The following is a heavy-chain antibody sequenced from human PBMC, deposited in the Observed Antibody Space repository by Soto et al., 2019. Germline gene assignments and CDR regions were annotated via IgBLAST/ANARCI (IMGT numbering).Heavy chain of an antibody. CDR1: GFTFNIYA. V-gene: IGHV3-23*01. J-gene: IGHJ4*02. D-gene: IGHD6-19*01. Sequence: EVRLLESGGGLVQPGGSLRLSCAASGFTFNIYAMNWVRQAPGKGLEWVSSISGGGGTTYSADSMKGRFTISRDNSKNTLFLQMSSLRAEDTAVYYCAKGRGDNSGRRAYDYWGQGTLVTVSS. CDR3: AKGRGDNSGRRAYDY. CDR2: ISGGGGTT.